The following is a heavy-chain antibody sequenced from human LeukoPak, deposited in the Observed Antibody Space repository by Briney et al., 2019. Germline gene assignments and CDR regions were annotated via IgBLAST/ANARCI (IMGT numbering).Heavy chain of an antibody. V-gene: IGHV3-23*01. CDR1: GFTFRNYG. D-gene: IGHD5-12*01. Sequence: PGGSLRLSCAASGFTFRNYGMSWVRQAPGKGLEWVAGMSASDNTYYSDSAKGRFTISRDSSLNALHQQMNSLRAEDTAIYYCAKDRAAVDIAMSWSWGQGTLVTVSS. CDR2: MSASDNT. CDR3: AKDRAAVDIAMSWS. J-gene: IGHJ4*02.